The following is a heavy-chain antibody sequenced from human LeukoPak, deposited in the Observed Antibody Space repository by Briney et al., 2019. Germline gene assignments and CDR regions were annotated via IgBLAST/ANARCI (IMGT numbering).Heavy chain of an antibody. CDR1: GGSISSGGYS. D-gene: IGHD7-27*01. CDR2: IYTSGST. CDR3: ARQLGTYYYYMDV. J-gene: IGHJ6*03. Sequence: SETLSLTCAVSGGSISSGGYSWSWIRQPPGKGLEWIGYIYTSGSTNYNPSLKSRVTISVDTSKNQFSLKLSSVTAADTAVYYCARQLGTYYYYMDVWGKGTTVTVSS. V-gene: IGHV4-61*08.